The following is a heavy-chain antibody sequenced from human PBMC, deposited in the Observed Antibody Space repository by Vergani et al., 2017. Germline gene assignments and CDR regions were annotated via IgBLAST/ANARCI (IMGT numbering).Heavy chain of an antibody. V-gene: IGHV4-59*01. CDR1: GGSISSYY. Sequence: QVQLQESGPGLVKPSETLSLTCTVSGGSISSYYWSWIRQPPGKGLEWIGYIYYSGSTNYNPSLKSRVTISVDTSKNQFSLKLSSVTAADTAVYYCARMSCTNGVCPHYYYYGMDVWGQGTTVTVSS. CDR2: IYYSGST. D-gene: IGHD2-8*01. J-gene: IGHJ6*02. CDR3: ARMSCTNGVCPHYYYYGMDV.